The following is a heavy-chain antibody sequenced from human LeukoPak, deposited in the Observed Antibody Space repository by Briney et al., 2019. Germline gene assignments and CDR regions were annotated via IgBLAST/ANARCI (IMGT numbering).Heavy chain of an antibody. CDR2: ISGSGGLT. CDR1: GFTFDSYA. J-gene: IGHJ4*02. D-gene: IGHD6-19*01. V-gene: IGHV3-23*01. Sequence: PGGSLRLSCAASGFTFDSYAMTWVRQGPEKGLEWVSDISGSGGLTYYADSVKGRFTISRDNSKNTLYLEMNSLRAEDTAVYYCVKRAGYSSGRELEYWGQGTLVTVSS. CDR3: VKRAGYSSGRELEY.